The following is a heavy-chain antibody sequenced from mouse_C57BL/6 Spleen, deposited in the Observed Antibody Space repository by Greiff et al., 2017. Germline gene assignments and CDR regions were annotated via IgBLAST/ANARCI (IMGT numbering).Heavy chain of an antibody. J-gene: IGHJ4*01. CDR1: GYTFTDYE. V-gene: IGHV1-15*01. Sequence: LVESGAELVRPGASVTLSCKASGYTFTDYEMHWVKQTPVHGLEWIGAIDPETGGTAYNQKFKGKAILTADKSSSTAYMELRSLTSEDSAVYYCTRSFYDGYSNYAMDYWGQGTSVTVSS. CDR2: IDPETGGT. D-gene: IGHD2-3*01. CDR3: TRSFYDGYSNYAMDY.